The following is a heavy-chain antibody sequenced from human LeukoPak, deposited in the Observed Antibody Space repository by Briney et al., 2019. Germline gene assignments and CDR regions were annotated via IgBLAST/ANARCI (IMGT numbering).Heavy chain of an antibody. CDR1: GGSFSGYY. V-gene: IGHV4-34*01. D-gene: IGHD3-3*01. Sequence: KTSETLSLTCAVYGGSFSGYYWSWIRQPPGKGLEWIGEINHSGSTNYNPSLKSRVTISVDTSKNEFSLKLSSVTAADSAVYYCARGSGWSGYSGVWGKGTTVTVSS. CDR2: INHSGST. CDR3: ARGSGWSGYSGV. J-gene: IGHJ6*04.